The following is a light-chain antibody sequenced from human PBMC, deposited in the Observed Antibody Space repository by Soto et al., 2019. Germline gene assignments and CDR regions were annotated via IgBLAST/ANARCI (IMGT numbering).Light chain of an antibody. J-gene: IGKJ1*01. Sequence: EIVLTQSPATLSLSPGERATLSCRASQSLSSYLAWYQQKPGQAPRLLIYDASNRATGIPARFSGSGSGTDSTLTISSLEPEDFAVYYCQQRNNWPPTWTFGQGTKVEIK. CDR2: DAS. CDR1: QSLSSY. V-gene: IGKV3-11*01. CDR3: QQRNNWPPTWT.